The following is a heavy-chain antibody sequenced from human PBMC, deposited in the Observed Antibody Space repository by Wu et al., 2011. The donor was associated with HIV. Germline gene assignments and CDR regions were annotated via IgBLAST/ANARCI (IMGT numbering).Heavy chain of an antibody. Sequence: QVQLVQSGAEVKKSGASVKVSCKASGYIFTSYGISWVRQAPGQGLEWMGWISVNNENTNYAQKFQGRLTMTTDTSTNTAYMELRNLRSDDTAFYYCARDGGGXFRFDNWGQGTWSPSPQ. J-gene: IGHJ4*02. D-gene: IGHD3-16*01. CDR2: ISVNNENT. V-gene: IGHV1-18*01. CDR1: GYIFTSYG. CDR3: ARDGGGXFRFDN.